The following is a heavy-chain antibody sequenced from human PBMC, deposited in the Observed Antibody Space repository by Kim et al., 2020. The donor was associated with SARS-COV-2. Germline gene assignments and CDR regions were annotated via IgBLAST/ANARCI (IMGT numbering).Heavy chain of an antibody. J-gene: IGHJ4*02. Sequence: GGSLRLSCAASGFTFDGYAMHWVRQAPGRGLEWVSGISWNSGSVLYGDSVKGRFTISRDNARDSLFLQMNSLRPEDTALYYCAKDPGPYLVPSASTSYYFDSWGQGTLVTVSS. V-gene: IGHV3-9*01. CDR3: AKDPGPYLVPSASTSYYFDS. D-gene: IGHD2-15*01. CDR1: GFTFDGYA. CDR2: ISWNSGSV.